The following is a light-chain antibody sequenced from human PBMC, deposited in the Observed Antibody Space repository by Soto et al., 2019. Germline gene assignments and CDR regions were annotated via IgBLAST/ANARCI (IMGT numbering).Light chain of an antibody. CDR3: QPYNNWPPN. Sequence: EVVMTQSPATLSVSPGEGVTLSFRASHGIGDTLAWYQHTPGLTPRLLIYDTSTRATGIPARLGVSRSGPDFTPTNNSLQSEAVAIYYCQPYNNWPPNIGRGTKVESK. CDR2: DTS. CDR1: HGIGDT. J-gene: IGKJ4*01. V-gene: IGKV3-15*01.